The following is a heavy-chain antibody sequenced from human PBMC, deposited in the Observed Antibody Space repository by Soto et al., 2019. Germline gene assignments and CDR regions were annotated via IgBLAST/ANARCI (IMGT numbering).Heavy chain of an antibody. Sequence: LSLTCTVSGGSIGSGGYYWSWIRQHPGKGLEWIGYIYYSGSTYYNPSLKSRVTISVDTSKNQFSLKLSSVTAADTAVYYCARDGSGPTYGMDVWGQGTTVTVSS. CDR1: GGSIGSGGYY. V-gene: IGHV4-31*03. CDR3: ARDGSGPTYGMDV. CDR2: IYYSGST. J-gene: IGHJ6*02. D-gene: IGHD3-10*01.